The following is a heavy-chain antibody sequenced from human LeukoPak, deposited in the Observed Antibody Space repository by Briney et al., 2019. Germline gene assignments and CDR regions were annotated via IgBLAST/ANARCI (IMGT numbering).Heavy chain of an antibody. D-gene: IGHD3-10*01. V-gene: IGHV3-66*01. CDR2: IYSGGST. CDR1: GFTVSSNY. Sequence: GGSLILSCAASGFTVSSNYMSWVRQAPGRGLEWVSVIYSGGSTYYADSVKGRFTISRDNSKNTLFLQMNSLRAGDTAVYYCARGTVTMVDYWGQGTLVTVSS. J-gene: IGHJ4*02. CDR3: ARGTVTMVDY.